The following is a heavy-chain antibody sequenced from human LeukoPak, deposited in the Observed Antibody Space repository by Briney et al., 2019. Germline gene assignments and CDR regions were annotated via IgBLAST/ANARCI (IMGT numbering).Heavy chain of an antibody. J-gene: IGHJ4*02. D-gene: IGHD3-3*01. CDR1: GFTFSSHA. CDR2: ISGSGGST. Sequence: GGSLRLSCAASGFTFSSHAMSWVRQAPGKGLEWVSAISGSGGSTYYADSVKGRFTISRDNSKNTLYLQMNSLRAEDTAVYYCAKDSKVFFWSGYYPYWGQGTLVTVSS. V-gene: IGHV3-23*01. CDR3: AKDSKVFFWSGYYPY.